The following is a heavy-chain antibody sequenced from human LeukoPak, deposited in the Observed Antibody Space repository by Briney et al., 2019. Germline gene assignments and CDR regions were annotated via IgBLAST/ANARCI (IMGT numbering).Heavy chain of an antibody. CDR1: GFTFSNYA. D-gene: IGHD3-10*01. CDR2: ISSDGSKK. V-gene: IGHV3-30-3*01. Sequence: GRSLRLSCAASGFTFSNYAIHWGRQAPGKGLEWVAVISSDGSKKYYADAVKGRFTLSRDNSRNTLYLQMDSLRGDDASVYYCARDWSGRPNCFAYWGQGALVTVSS. CDR3: ARDWSGRPNCFAY. J-gene: IGHJ4*02.